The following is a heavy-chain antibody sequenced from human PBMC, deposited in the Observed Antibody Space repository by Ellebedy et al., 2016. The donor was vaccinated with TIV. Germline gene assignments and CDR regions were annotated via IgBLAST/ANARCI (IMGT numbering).Heavy chain of an antibody. Sequence: PGGSLRLSCAASGFTVSGNCMNWVRQAPGKGLEWVSLIYSGGTTRYADSVKGRFTISRDKSRNTLYLQMNSLRAEDTAVYYCARAEYGDYDTNEPYYYNYALDVWGQGTPVTVSS. V-gene: IGHV3-66*01. J-gene: IGHJ6*02. CDR2: IYSGGTT. CDR3: ARAEYGDYDTNEPYYYNYALDV. CDR1: GFTVSGNC. D-gene: IGHD4-17*01.